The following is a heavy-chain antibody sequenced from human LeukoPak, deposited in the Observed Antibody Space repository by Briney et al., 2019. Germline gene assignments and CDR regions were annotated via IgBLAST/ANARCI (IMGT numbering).Heavy chain of an antibody. J-gene: IGHJ6*02. CDR2: INHSGST. D-gene: IGHD2-21*02. CDR1: GGSFSGYY. CDR3: ARGLGDGGDYPRYGMDV. V-gene: IGHV4-34*01. Sequence: PSETLSLTCAVYGGSFSGYYWSWIRQPPGKGLEWIGEINHSGSTNYNPSLKSRVTISVDTSKNQFSLKLSSVTAADTAVYYCARGLGDGGDYPRYGMDVWGQGTTVTVSS.